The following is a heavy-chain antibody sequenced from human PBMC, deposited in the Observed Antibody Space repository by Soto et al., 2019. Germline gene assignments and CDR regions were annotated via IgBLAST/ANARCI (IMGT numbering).Heavy chain of an antibody. J-gene: IGHJ4*02. CDR3: ARGDNYGPFDY. D-gene: IGHD4-17*01. CDR2: IYYSGYT. CDR1: GGSISSGDYK. Sequence: QVQLQESGPGLVKPSQTLSLTCTVSGGSISSGDYKWSWIRQPPGKGLEWIGYIYYSGYTYNNPSLKSRVTMSVDTSKKQFSLKLSSVTAADTAVYYCARGDNYGPFDYWGQGTLVTVSS. V-gene: IGHV4-30-4*01.